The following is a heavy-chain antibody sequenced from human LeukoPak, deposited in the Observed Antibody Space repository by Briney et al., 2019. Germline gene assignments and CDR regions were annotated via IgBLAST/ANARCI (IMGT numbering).Heavy chain of an antibody. D-gene: IGHD3-10*01. Sequence: GGSLRLSCAASGFTFSSYAMSWVRQAPGKGLEWVSYISETSTTIYYADSVKGRFTISRDNGKNSLYLQMNSLTVEDTAVNFCARSPSGFDTPNFFDRWGQGILVAVSS. J-gene: IGHJ4*02. CDR2: ISETSTTI. V-gene: IGHV3-48*01. CDR3: ARSPSGFDTPNFFDR. CDR1: GFTFSSYA.